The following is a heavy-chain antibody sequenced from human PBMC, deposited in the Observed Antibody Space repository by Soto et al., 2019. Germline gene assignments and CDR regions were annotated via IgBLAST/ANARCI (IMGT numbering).Heavy chain of an antibody. J-gene: IGHJ4*02. D-gene: IGHD5-12*01. Sequence: GGSLRLSCAASGFTFSSYAMHWVRQAPGKGLEWVAVISYDGSNKYYADSVKGRFTISRDNSKNTLYLQMNSLRAEDTAVYYCARDFAGGSLDYWGQGTLVTVSS. V-gene: IGHV3-30-3*01. CDR3: ARDFAGGSLDY. CDR2: ISYDGSNK. CDR1: GFTFSSYA.